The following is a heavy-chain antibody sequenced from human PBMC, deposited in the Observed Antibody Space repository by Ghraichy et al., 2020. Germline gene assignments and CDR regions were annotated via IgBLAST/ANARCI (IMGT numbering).Heavy chain of an antibody. V-gene: IGHV1-18*04. CDR2: ISAYNGNT. J-gene: IGHJ6*02. Sequence: ASVKVSCKASGYTFTSYGISWVRQAPGQGLEWMGWISAYNGNTNYAQKLQGRVTMTTDTSTSTAYMELRSLRSDDTAVYYCAREAYCSSTSCATPYYYYGMDVWGQGTTVTVSS. CDR3: AREAYCSSTSCATPYYYYGMDV. D-gene: IGHD2-2*01. CDR1: GYTFTSYG.